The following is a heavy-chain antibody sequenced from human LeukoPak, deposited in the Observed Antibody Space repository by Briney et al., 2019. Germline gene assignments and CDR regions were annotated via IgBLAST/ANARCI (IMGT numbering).Heavy chain of an antibody. D-gene: IGHD1-26*01. CDR2: FYYSGST. V-gene: IGHV4-39*01. Sequence: SETLSLTCTVSGGSISSTTSYWGWIRHPPGKGLEWVGSFYYSGSTSFNPSLKSGVTISADMSKNQFSLKLSSVTAADTAVYYCAHQPSGSYSIDYWGQGTLVTVSS. CDR1: GGSISSTTSY. J-gene: IGHJ4*02. CDR3: AHQPSGSYSIDY.